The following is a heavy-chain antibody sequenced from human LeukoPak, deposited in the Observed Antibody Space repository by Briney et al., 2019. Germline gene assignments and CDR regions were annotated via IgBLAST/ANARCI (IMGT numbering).Heavy chain of an antibody. CDR1: GGSISRYY. J-gene: IGHJ4*02. Sequence: PSETLSLTCTVSGGSISRYYWSWIRQPAGKGLEWVGRFYTSGSTNYNPSLKSRVTMSVDTSKNQISLRVNSVTAADTAVYYCARESYSTSYLFDFWGQGTLVTVSS. V-gene: IGHV4-4*07. CDR3: ARESYSTSYLFDF. D-gene: IGHD6-6*01. CDR2: FYTSGST.